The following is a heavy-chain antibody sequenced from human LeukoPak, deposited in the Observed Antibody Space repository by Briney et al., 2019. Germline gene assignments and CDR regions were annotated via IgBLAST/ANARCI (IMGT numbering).Heavy chain of an antibody. CDR1: GFTFSSYW. V-gene: IGHV3-7*01. J-gene: IGHJ4*02. Sequence: GGSLRLSSAASGFTFSSYWMSWVRQAPGKGLEWVANIKQDGSEKYYVDSVKGRFTISRDNAKNSLYLQMNSLRAEDTAVYYCARVRGRGTYYYGSGSFEYYFDYWGQGTLVTVSS. CDR2: IKQDGSEK. CDR3: ARVRGRGTYYYGSGSFEYYFDY. D-gene: IGHD3-10*01.